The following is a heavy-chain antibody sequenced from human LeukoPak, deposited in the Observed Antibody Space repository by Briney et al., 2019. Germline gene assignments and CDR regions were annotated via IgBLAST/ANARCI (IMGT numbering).Heavy chain of an antibody. V-gene: IGHV1-2*02. Sequence: GASVKVSCKASGYTFTGYYMHWVRQAPGQGLEWMGWINPNSGGTNYAQKFQGRVTMTRDTSISTAYMELSRLRSDDTAVYYCARDIRGYGGNLPSDYWGQGTLVTVSS. J-gene: IGHJ4*02. CDR1: GYTFTGYY. CDR3: ARDIRGYGGNLPSDY. CDR2: INPNSGGT. D-gene: IGHD4-23*01.